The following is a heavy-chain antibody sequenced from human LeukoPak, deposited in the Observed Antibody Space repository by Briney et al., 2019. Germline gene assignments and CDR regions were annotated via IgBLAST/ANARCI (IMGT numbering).Heavy chain of an antibody. CDR1: GYTFTDFG. J-gene: IGHJ4*02. CDR2: FGAENGNT. V-gene: IGHV1-18*01. Sequence: ASVKVSCKASGYTFTDFGISWVRQAPGQGLEWMGGFGAENGNTNYAQKLQGRVTMTEDTSTGTAYMELSSLRSDDTAVYYCERRSDFWSGYSVWASDYWGQGTLVTVSS. D-gene: IGHD3-3*01. CDR3: ERRSDFWSGYSVWASDY.